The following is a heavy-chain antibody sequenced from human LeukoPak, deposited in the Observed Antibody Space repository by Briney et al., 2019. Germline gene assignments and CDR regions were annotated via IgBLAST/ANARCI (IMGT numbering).Heavy chain of an antibody. V-gene: IGHV3-74*01. Sequence: GGSLRLSCAASGFTFSSYWMHWVRHAPGKGLVWVSRINSDGSSTSYADSVKGRFTISRDNAKNTLYLQMNSLRAEDTAVYYCAHLSGYCSSTSCYAWGQGTLVTVSS. CDR3: AHLSGYCSSTSCYA. CDR1: GFTFSSYW. D-gene: IGHD2-2*01. CDR2: INSDGSST. J-gene: IGHJ4*02.